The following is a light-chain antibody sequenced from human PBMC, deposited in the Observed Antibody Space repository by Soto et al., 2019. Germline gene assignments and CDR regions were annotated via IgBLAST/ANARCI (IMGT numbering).Light chain of an antibody. CDR1: QNIIRW. J-gene: IGKJ3*01. CDR3: QQYNTYWT. Sequence: DIQMTQSPSTLSASVGDRVTITCRASQNIIRWLAWYQQKAGKAPKLLIYDASNLESGVPSRFSGSGSGTEFTLTLSSLQPDDSATYYCQQYNTYWTFGPGTKVDIK. V-gene: IGKV1-5*01. CDR2: DAS.